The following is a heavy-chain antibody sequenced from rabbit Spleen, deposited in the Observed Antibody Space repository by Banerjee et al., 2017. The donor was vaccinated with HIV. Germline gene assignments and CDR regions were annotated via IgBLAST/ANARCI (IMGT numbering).Heavy chain of an antibody. CDR1: GFSFSGGYD. J-gene: IGHJ4*01. V-gene: IGHV1S43*01. CDR3: VREVAAKFNL. Sequence: QEQLVESGGALVTPGGTLTLTCTASGFSFSGGYDMCWVRQAPGKGLEWIGYIDPVFGITYYANWVNGRFTISSHNAQNTLFLQLNSLTAADTATYFCVREVAAKFNLWGPGTLVTVS. D-gene: IGHD4-1*01. CDR2: IDPVFGIT.